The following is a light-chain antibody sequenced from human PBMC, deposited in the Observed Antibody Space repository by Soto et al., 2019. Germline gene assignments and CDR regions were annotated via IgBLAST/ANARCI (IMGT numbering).Light chain of an antibody. CDR2: ANI. J-gene: IGLJ1*01. V-gene: IGLV1-40*01. CDR1: SSNIGAGYD. Sequence: QSVLRRPPSVSGAPGQRVTISCTGSSSNIGAGYDVHWYQQLPGTAPNLLMFANINRPSGVPDRFSGSKSDTSASLAITGLQAEDEADYYCQSYDSSLSSYVFGTGTKVTVL. CDR3: QSYDSSLSSYV.